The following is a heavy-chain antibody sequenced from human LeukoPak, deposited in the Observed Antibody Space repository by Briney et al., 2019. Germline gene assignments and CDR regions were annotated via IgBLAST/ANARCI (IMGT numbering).Heavy chain of an antibody. CDR1: GFTFSSYS. D-gene: IGHD1-26*01. CDR3: AREALGLDS. J-gene: IGHJ4*02. Sequence: GGSLRLSCAASGFTFSSYSMNWVRQAPGKGLEWVSYISSSGRTRNYADSVKGRFAISRDNANNSLFLHMNSLRAEDTAVYYCAREALGLDSWGQGTLVTVSS. CDR2: ISSSGRTR. V-gene: IGHV3-48*04.